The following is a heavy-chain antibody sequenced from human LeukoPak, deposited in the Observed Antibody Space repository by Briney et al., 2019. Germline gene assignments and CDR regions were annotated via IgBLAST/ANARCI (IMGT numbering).Heavy chain of an antibody. V-gene: IGHV3-74*01. CDR3: VCLGYCTTSSCQP. J-gene: IGHJ4*02. D-gene: IGHD2-2*01. CDR1: GFTFSNYL. CDR2: ITSDGSST. Sequence: PGGSLRPSCAASGFTFSNYLMHWVRQAPGKGLVWVSRITSDGSSTHYADSVKGRFTISRDNTKNTLYLQMNSLTAEDTAAYYCVCLGYCTTSSCQPWGQGTLVTVSS.